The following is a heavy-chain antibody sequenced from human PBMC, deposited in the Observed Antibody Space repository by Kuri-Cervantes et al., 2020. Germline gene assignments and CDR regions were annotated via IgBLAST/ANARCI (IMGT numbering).Heavy chain of an antibody. Sequence: GESLKISCTDSGFTFGDYAMNWIRQAPGKGLEWVGLIRSRAYGGTTEYAASVEGRFTISRDDSQRIAYLQMNSLNTEDTAVYYCARDASFFAFDIWGQGTRGT. CDR2: IRSRAYGGTT. CDR3: ARDASFFAFDI. V-gene: IGHV3-49*03. D-gene: IGHD1-26*01. CDR1: GFTFGDYA. J-gene: IGHJ3*02.